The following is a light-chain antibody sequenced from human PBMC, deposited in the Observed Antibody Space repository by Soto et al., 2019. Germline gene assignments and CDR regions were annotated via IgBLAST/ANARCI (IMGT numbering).Light chain of an antibody. CDR2: DAS. J-gene: IGKJ5*01. V-gene: IGKV3-11*01. Sequence: EIFMSKCPVTLSVSAVESVTLSCRPSQSVSNKLAWYQQKPGQAPRLLIYDASNRATGIPARFSGSGSGTDFTLTISSLEAEDFAVYYCQQRSNWPPLISFGQGTRLEI. CDR1: QSVSNK. CDR3: QQRSNWPPLIS.